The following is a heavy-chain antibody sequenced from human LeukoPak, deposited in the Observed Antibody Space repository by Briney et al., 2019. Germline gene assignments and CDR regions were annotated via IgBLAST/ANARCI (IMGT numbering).Heavy chain of an antibody. J-gene: IGHJ4*02. Sequence: SETLSLTCAVYGGSFSGYYWSWIRQPPGKGLEWIGEIDHSGSTNYNPSLKSRVTISVDTSKNQFSLKLSSVTAADTAVYYCARGNYYDRLYAPYYFDYWGQGTLVTVSS. CDR2: IDHSGST. CDR3: ARGNYYDRLYAPYYFDY. D-gene: IGHD3-22*01. V-gene: IGHV4-34*01. CDR1: GGSFSGYY.